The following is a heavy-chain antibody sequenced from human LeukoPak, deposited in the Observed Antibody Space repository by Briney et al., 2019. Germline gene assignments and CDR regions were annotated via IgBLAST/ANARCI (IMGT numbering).Heavy chain of an antibody. CDR2: INPNSGGT. V-gene: IGHV1-2*02. J-gene: IGHJ4*02. Sequence: ASVKVSCKASGYTFTGYYMHWVRQAPGQGLEWMGWINPNSGGTNYAQKFQGRVTMTRDTSISTAYMELSRLRSEDTAVYYCARGLRRRGYSYGPDYWGQGTLVTVSS. CDR3: ARGLRRRGYSYGPDY. D-gene: IGHD5-18*01. CDR1: GYTFTGYY.